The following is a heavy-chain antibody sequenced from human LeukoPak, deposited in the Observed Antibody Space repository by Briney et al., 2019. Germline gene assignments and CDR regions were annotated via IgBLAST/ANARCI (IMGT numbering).Heavy chain of an antibody. CDR3: VKRGSGTDRYFDY. D-gene: IGHD3-10*01. Sequence: PGGSLRLSCAASGFTFDDYAMHWVRHAPGKGLEWVSGISWNSGSIGYADSVKGRFTISRDNAKNSVSLQMNSLRPEDTALYYCVKRGSGTDRYFDYWGQGTLVTVSS. V-gene: IGHV3-9*01. CDR2: ISWNSGSI. CDR1: GFTFDDYA. J-gene: IGHJ4*02.